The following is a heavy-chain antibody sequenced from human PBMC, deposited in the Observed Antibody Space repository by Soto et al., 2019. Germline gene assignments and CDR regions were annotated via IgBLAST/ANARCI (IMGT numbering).Heavy chain of an antibody. D-gene: IGHD2-2*01. CDR3: ASLGYCSSTSCYDGIFDY. Sequence: SETLSLTCTVSGGSISSYYWSWIRQPPGKGLEWIGYIYYSGSTNYNPSLKSRVTISVDTSKNQFSLKLSSVTAADTAVYYCASLGYCSSTSCYDGIFDYWGQGTLVTVSS. CDR1: GGSISSYY. J-gene: IGHJ4*02. CDR2: IYYSGST. V-gene: IGHV4-59*08.